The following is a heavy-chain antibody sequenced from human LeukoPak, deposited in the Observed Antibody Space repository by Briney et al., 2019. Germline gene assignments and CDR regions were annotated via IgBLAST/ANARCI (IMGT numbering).Heavy chain of an antibody. CDR3: VRDGGTDWYDP. CDR1: GFTITDYW. CDR2: IKPDGVET. D-gene: IGHD3-16*01. J-gene: IGHJ5*02. Sequence: GSLRLSCAASGFTITDYWMTWVRQAPGRGLEWVANIKPDGVETSYVDSVKGRFTISRDNANNSVFLQMNSLRVEDTATYYRVRDGGTDWYDPWGQGTLVSVSS. V-gene: IGHV3-7*03.